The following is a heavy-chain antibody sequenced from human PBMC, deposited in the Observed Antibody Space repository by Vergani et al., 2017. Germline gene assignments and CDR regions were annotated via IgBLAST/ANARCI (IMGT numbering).Heavy chain of an antibody. V-gene: IGHV3-7*01. CDR2: IKEDESEK. Sequence: EVQLVESGGGLVQPGGSLRLSCAASGSTFSYFWMSWVRQAPGKGLGWVANIKEDESEKYYVDSVKGRFTISRDNAKNSLYLQMNSLRAEDTAVYYCAREPKTTVTPHWFDPWGQGALVTVSS. CDR3: AREPKTTVTPHWFDP. J-gene: IGHJ5*02. D-gene: IGHD4-17*01. CDR1: GSTFSYFW.